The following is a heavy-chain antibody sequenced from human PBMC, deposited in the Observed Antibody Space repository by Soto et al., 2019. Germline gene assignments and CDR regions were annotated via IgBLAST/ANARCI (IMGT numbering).Heavy chain of an antibody. J-gene: IGHJ6*02. V-gene: IGHV5-51*01. D-gene: IGHD6-25*01. Sequence: GESLKISCKASGCSLNTYWIAWVRQMPGKGLEWMGAIFPGDSDTRYCPSFQGQATISADRSLSIAYIQWGSLRASDSATYYCARQGPPCSVSRHYYSMLVRGPATTVTLSS. CDR3: ARQGPPCSVSRHYYSMLV. CDR2: IFPGDSDT. CDR1: GCSLNTYW.